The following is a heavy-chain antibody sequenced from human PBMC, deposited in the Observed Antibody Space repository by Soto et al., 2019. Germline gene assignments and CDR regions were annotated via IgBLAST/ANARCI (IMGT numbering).Heavy chain of an antibody. CDR3: ARGVYGSGNYYTGPSAFDI. CDR1: GGTLSDHG. J-gene: IGHJ3*02. D-gene: IGHD3-10*01. Sequence: QVQLEQSGAEVNKPGSSVKVSCMASGGTLSDHGVAWLRQAPGQGLEWMGGTIPVFNTAKYAQKFQGRVTVTADKFTNIAYMELSSLRSEDTAFYFCARGVYGSGNYYTGPSAFDIWGQGTMVIVSS. CDR2: TIPVFNTA. V-gene: IGHV1-69*06.